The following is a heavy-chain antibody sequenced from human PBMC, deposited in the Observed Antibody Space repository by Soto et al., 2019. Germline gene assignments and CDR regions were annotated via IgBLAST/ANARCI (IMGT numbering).Heavy chain of an antibody. V-gene: IGHV1-3*01. D-gene: IGHD3-3*01. Sequence: QVQLVQSGAEVKKPGASVKVSCKASGYTFTSYAMHWVRQAPGQRLEWMGWINAGNGNTKYSQKFQGRVTITRDASASTAYMELSSLRSEDTAVYYCASGYDFWSGGAYMDVWGKGTTVTVSS. CDR1: GYTFTSYA. CDR2: INAGNGNT. J-gene: IGHJ6*03. CDR3: ASGYDFWSGGAYMDV.